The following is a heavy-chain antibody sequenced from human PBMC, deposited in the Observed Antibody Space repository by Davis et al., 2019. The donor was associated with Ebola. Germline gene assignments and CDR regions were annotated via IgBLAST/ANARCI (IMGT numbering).Heavy chain of an antibody. V-gene: IGHV1-69*04. CDR1: GGTFSSYA. Sequence: SVKVSCKASGGTFSSYAISWVRQAPGQGLEWMGRIIPILGIANYAQKFQGRVTITADKSTSTAYMELSSLRSEDTAVYYCALATTAGSWPRKYYYYGMDVWGQGTTVTVSS. CDR3: ALATTAGSWPRKYYYYGMDV. D-gene: IGHD6-13*01. CDR2: IIPILGIA. J-gene: IGHJ6*02.